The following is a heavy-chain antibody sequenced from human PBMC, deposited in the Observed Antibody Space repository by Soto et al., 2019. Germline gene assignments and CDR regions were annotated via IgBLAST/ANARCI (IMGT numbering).Heavy chain of an antibody. CDR2: IYYSGST. D-gene: IGHD3-10*01. CDR3: ARVRTDGSGSYYTPDFDY. V-gene: IGHV4-30-4*01. CDR1: GGSISSGDYY. J-gene: IGHJ4*02. Sequence: QVQLQESGPGLVKPSQTLSLTCTVSGGSISSGDYYWSWIRQPPGKGLEWIGYIYYSGSTYYNPSLRSRVTISVDKSKNQFSLKLSSVTAADTAVYYCARVRTDGSGSYYTPDFDYWGQGTLVTVSS.